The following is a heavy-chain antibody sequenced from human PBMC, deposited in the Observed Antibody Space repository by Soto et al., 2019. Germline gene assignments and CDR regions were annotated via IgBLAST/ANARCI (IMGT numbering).Heavy chain of an antibody. V-gene: IGHV1-8*01. D-gene: IGHD6-13*01. Sequence: ASVKVSCKASGYTFTSYDINWVRQATGQGLEWMGWMNPNSGNTGYAQKFQGRVTMTRNTSISTAYMELSSLRSEDTAVYYCARSYSSSWYRPALRYYYYGMDVWGQGTTVTVSS. J-gene: IGHJ6*02. CDR2: MNPNSGNT. CDR3: ARSYSSSWYRPALRYYYYGMDV. CDR1: GYTFTSYD.